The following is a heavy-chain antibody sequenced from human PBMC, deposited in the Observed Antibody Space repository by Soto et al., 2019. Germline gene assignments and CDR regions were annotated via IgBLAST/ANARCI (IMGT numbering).Heavy chain of an antibody. D-gene: IGHD3-22*01. V-gene: IGHV3-33*08. CDR3: ARSTYYYDSSGQNLFDP. CDR2: IWYDGSKE. Sequence: PGGSLRLSCTASGFTFSSFGMNWVRQAPGKGLEWVALIWYDGSKEYYTDSVKGRFTISRDNSKNTLYLQMGSLSAEDMAVYYCARSTYYYDSSGQNLFDPWGQGTLVTVSS. CDR1: GFTFSSFG. J-gene: IGHJ5*02.